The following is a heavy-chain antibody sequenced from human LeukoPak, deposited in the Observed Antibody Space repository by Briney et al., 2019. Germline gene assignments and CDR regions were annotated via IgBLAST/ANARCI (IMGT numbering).Heavy chain of an antibody. CDR3: AHNMFGRRDGSFDY. J-gene: IGHJ4*02. D-gene: IGHD5-24*01. Sequence: SGPTLVKPTQTLTLTCTFSGFSLSTSGVGVGWIRQPPGKALEWLALIYWDDDKRYSPSLESRLTITKDTSKNQVVLTMTNMDPVDTATYYCAHNMFGRRDGSFDYWGQGTLVTVSS. V-gene: IGHV2-5*02. CDR1: GFSLSTSGVG. CDR2: IYWDDDK.